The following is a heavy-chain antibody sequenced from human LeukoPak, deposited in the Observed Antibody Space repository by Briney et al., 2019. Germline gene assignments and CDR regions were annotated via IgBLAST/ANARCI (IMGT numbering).Heavy chain of an antibody. CDR1: GFTFDDYA. CDR2: ISWNSGSI. CDR3: AKGRITMIVDAFDI. J-gene: IGHJ3*02. Sequence: PGGSLRLSCAASGFTFDDYAMHWVRQAPGKGLEWVSGISWNSGSIGYADSVKDRFTISRDNAKNSLYLQMNSLRAEDTALYYCAKGRITMIVDAFDIWGQGTMVTVSS. V-gene: IGHV3-9*01. D-gene: IGHD3-22*01.